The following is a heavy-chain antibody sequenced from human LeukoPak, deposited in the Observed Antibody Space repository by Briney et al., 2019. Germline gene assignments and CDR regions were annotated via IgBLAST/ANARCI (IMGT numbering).Heavy chain of an antibody. V-gene: IGHV3-23*01. J-gene: IGHJ4*02. CDR1: GFTFSTFA. D-gene: IGHD2-8*02. CDR2: IFPSGGEI. Sequence: PGGSLRLSCAASGFTFSTFAMIWGRQPPGKGLEWVSSIFPSGGEIHYADSVRGRFTISRDNCKSTLSLQMNSLRAEDTAIYYCATYRQVLLPFESWGQGTLVTVSS. CDR3: ATYRQVLLPFES.